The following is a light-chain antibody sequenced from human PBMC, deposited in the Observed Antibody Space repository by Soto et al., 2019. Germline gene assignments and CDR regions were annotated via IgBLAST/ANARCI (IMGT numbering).Light chain of an antibody. CDR2: GAS. J-gene: IGKJ1*01. CDR3: QHYNSHSDA. V-gene: IGKV1-5*01. Sequence: DIQMTQSPSTLSAPVADSVTITCRASQGSSSYLAWFQQKPGSAPNLLIYGASTLQSGVPSRFSGSPSGTEFNLTISSLQPDDFATYYCQHYNSHSDAFGQGTKVDI. CDR1: QGSSSY.